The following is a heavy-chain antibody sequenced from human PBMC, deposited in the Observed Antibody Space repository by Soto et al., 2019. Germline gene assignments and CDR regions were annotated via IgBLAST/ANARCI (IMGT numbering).Heavy chain of an antibody. CDR3: ARRLITFGGVIADPPDY. D-gene: IGHD3-16*02. CDR2: IYYSGST. J-gene: IGHJ4*02. CDR1: GGSISSSSYY. Sequence: QLQLQESGPGLVKPSETLSLTCTVSGGSISSSSYYWGWIRQPPGKGLEWIGSIYYSGSTYYNPSLKSRVTISVDTSKNQFSLKLSSVTAADTAVYYCARRLITFGGVIADPPDYWGQGTLVTVSS. V-gene: IGHV4-39*01.